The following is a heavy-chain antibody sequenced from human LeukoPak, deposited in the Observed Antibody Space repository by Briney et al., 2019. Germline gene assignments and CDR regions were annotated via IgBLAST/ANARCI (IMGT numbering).Heavy chain of an antibody. V-gene: IGHV4-59*01. D-gene: IGHD2-15*01. J-gene: IGHJ5*02. CDR2: IYYSGST. CDR1: GGSISSYY. CDR3: ARRNCSGGSCYLSPSSWWFDP. Sequence: PSETLSLTCTVSGGSISSYYWSWIRQPPGKGLEWIGYIYYSGSTNYNPSLKSRVTISVDTSKNQFSLKLSSVTAADTAVYHCARRNCSGGSCYLSPSSWWFDPWGQGTLVTVSS.